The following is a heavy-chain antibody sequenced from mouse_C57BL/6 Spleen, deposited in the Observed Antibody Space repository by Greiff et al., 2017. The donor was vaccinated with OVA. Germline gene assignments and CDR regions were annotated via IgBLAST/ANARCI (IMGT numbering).Heavy chain of an antibody. Sequence: QVHVKQPGAELVRPGSSVKLSCKASGYTFTSYWMDWVKQRPGQGLEWIGNIYPSDSETHYNQKFKDKATLTVDKSSSTAYMQLSSLTSEDSAVYYCAREGYDYDLDYWGQGTTLTVSS. J-gene: IGHJ2*01. CDR1: GYTFTSYW. V-gene: IGHV1-61*01. D-gene: IGHD2-4*01. CDR2: IYPSDSET. CDR3: AREGYDYDLDY.